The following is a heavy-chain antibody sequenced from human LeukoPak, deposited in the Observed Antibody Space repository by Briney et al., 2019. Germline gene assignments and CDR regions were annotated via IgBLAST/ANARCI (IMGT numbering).Heavy chain of an antibody. CDR1: GYSFTDYG. V-gene: IGHV1-18*01. Sequence: ASVKVSCKASGYSFTDYGISWVRQAPGQGLEWMGWISAYNGNTNYAQKFQGRATMSTDTSTSTAYMELRSLRSDDTAVYYCARVKSSGSYSWFDYWGQGTLVTVSS. D-gene: IGHD1-26*01. CDR3: ARVKSSGSYSWFDY. J-gene: IGHJ4*02. CDR2: ISAYNGNT.